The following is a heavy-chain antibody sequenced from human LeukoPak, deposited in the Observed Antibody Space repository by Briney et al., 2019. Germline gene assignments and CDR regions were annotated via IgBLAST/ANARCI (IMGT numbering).Heavy chain of an antibody. CDR1: GFIFSNYF. J-gene: IGHJ4*02. CDR2: ISGSGDYI. V-gene: IGHV3-21*04. D-gene: IGHD6-6*01. CDR3: AKATEEYSLVY. Sequence: GGSLRLSCAASGFIFSNYFMIWVRQAPGKGLEWVSSISGSGDYIYYADSVKGRFTISRDNAKNSLYLQMNSLRAEDTALYYCAKATEEYSLVYWGQGTLVTVSS.